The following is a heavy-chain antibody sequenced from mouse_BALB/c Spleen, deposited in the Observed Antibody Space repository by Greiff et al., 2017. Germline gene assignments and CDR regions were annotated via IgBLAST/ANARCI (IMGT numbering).Heavy chain of an antibody. Sequence: QVQLQQSGAELARPGASVKMSCKASGYTFTSYTMHWVKQRPGQGLEWIGYINPSSGYTNYNQKFKDKATLTADKSSSTAYMQLSSLTSEDSAVYYCARQVYDGGPWLAYWGQGTLVTVSA. J-gene: IGHJ3*01. CDR2: INPSSGYT. V-gene: IGHV1-4*01. D-gene: IGHD2-14*01. CDR1: GYTFTSYT. CDR3: ARQVYDGGPWLAY.